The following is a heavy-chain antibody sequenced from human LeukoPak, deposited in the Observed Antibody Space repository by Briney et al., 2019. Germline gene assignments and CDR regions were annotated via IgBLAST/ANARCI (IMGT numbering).Heavy chain of an antibody. CDR2: ISGSTRTT. J-gene: IGHJ3*02. CDR1: GFTFRLYS. D-gene: IGHD3-10*01. Sequence: GGSLRLSCAASGFTFRLYSMNWVRQAPGKGLEWLSYISGSTRTTYDADSVKGRFSISRDNAKNLLYLQMNSLGVGDTAVYYCARSITMAVENAFDIWGQGTMVTVSS. CDR3: ARSITMAVENAFDI. V-gene: IGHV3-48*04.